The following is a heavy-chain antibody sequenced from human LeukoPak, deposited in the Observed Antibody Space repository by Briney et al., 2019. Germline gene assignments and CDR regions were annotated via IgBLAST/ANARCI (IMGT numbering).Heavy chain of an antibody. Sequence: GGSLRLSCAASGFTFSSYAMSWVRQAPGKGLEWVSAISGSGGSTYYADSVKGRFTISRDNAKNSLYLQMNSLRAEDTAVYYCARDSRREVPCDYWGQGTLVTVSS. CDR2: ISGSGGST. CDR3: ARDSRREVPCDY. V-gene: IGHV3-23*01. CDR1: GFTFSSYA. J-gene: IGHJ4*02. D-gene: IGHD1-26*01.